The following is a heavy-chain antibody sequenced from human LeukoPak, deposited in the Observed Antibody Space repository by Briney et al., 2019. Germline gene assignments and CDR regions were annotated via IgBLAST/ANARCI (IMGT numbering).Heavy chain of an antibody. Sequence: SETLSLTCTVSGGSISSGGYSWSWIRQHPGKGLEWIGYIYYSGSTYYNPSLKSRVTISVDTSKNQFSLKLSSVTAADTAVYYCARDYDILTGSYGMDVWGQGTTVTVSS. CDR2: IYYSGST. CDR1: GGSISSGGYS. D-gene: IGHD3-9*01. CDR3: ARDYDILTGSYGMDV. V-gene: IGHV4-31*03. J-gene: IGHJ6*02.